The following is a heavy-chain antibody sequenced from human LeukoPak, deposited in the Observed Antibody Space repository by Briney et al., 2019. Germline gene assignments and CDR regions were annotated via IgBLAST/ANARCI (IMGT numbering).Heavy chain of an antibody. V-gene: IGHV1-24*01. CDR3: ATGYSYGENDAFDI. J-gene: IGHJ3*02. Sequence: GASVKVSCKVSGYTLTELSMHWVRQAPGKGLEWMGGFDPEDGETIYAQKFQGRVTMTEDTSTDTAYMELSSLRSEDTAVHYCATGYSYGENDAFDIWGQGTMVTVSS. CDR1: GYTLTELS. D-gene: IGHD5-18*01. CDR2: FDPEDGET.